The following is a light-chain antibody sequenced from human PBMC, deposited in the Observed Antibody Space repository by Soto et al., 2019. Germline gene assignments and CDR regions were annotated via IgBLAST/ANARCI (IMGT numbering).Light chain of an antibody. J-gene: IGLJ2*01. Sequence: QSVLTQPPSVSGAPGQRVAISCTGSSSNSGAGYDVHWYQLLPGTAPELLISGNSNRPSGVPDRFSGSKSGTSASLAITGLQAEDEADYYCQSYDSSLSGVVFGGGTKLTVL. CDR3: QSYDSSLSGVV. CDR2: GNS. V-gene: IGLV1-40*01. CDR1: SSNSGAGYD.